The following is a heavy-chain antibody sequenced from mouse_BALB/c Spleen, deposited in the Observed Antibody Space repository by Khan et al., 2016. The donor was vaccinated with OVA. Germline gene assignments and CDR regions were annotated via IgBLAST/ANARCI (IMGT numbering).Heavy chain of an antibody. D-gene: IGHD2-10*01. CDR1: GFSLTNYG. CDR3: DRQPYYHYDIMDN. CDR2: ICSDGSR. V-gene: IGHV2-6-1*01. Sequence: VQLVESGPGLVAPSQCLNITCTISGFSLTNYGVHWVRQTPGKGLEWLAVICSDGSRTDYSALKTSLTAITDNHKSQVFLHMNSLQTDDTAMYICDRQPYYHYDIMDNWGQGTSVTVSS. J-gene: IGHJ4*01.